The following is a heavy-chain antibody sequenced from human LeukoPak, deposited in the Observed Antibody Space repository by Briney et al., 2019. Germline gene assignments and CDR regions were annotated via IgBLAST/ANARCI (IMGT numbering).Heavy chain of an antibody. J-gene: IGHJ5*02. CDR1: GFTFSSYS. V-gene: IGHV3-21*01. Sequence: GGSLRLSCAASGFTFSSYSMNWVRQAPGKGLEWVSSISSSSGYIYYADSVKGRFTISRDNAKNSLYLQMNSLRAEDTAVYYCARDRGGLFDPWGQGTLVTVSS. D-gene: IGHD3-16*01. CDR2: ISSSSGYI. CDR3: ARDRGGLFDP.